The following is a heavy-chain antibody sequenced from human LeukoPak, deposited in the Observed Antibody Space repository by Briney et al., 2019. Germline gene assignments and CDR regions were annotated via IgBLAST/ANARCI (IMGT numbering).Heavy chain of an antibody. CDR1: GYTFTGYY. D-gene: IGHD2-21*02. CDR3: ARDRRSYCGGDCYSGLHDAFDI. J-gene: IGHJ3*02. V-gene: IGHV1-2*04. Sequence: ASVKVSCKASGYTFTGYYMHWVRQAPGQGLEWMGWINPNSGGTNYAQKFQGWVTMTRDTSISTAYMELSRLRSDDTAVYYCARDRRSYCGGDCYSGLHDAFDIWGQGTMVTVSS. CDR2: INPNSGGT.